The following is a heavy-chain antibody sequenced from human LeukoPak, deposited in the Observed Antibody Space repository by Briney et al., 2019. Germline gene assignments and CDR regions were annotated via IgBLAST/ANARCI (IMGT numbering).Heavy chain of an antibody. CDR1: GFTFSSYG. Sequence: QPGGSLRLSCAASGFTFSSYGMHWVRQAPGKGLEWVAVISYDGSNKYYADSVKGRFTISGDNSKNTLYLQMNSLRAEDTAVYYCAKDLRSLIIRGNFDYWGQGTLVTVSS. D-gene: IGHD4-17*01. V-gene: IGHV3-30*18. CDR2: ISYDGSNK. J-gene: IGHJ4*02. CDR3: AKDLRSLIIRGNFDY.